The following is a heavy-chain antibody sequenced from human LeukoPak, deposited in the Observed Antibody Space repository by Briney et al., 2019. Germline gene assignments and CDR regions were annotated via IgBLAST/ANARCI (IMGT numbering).Heavy chain of an antibody. CDR3: ARDPLLPGIAAAGPFDY. CDR2: ISSNGGST. Sequence: GGSLRLSCAASGFTFSSYAMHWFRQAPGKGLEYASAISSNGGSTYYANSVKGRFTISRDNSKNTLYLQMGSLRAEDMAVYYCARDPLLPGIAAAGPFDYWGQGTLVTVSS. V-gene: IGHV3-64*01. D-gene: IGHD6-13*01. CDR1: GFTFSSYA. J-gene: IGHJ4*02.